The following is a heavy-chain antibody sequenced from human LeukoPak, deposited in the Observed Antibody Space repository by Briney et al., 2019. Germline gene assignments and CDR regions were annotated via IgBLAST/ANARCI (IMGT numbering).Heavy chain of an antibody. J-gene: IGHJ3*01. Sequence: PSETLSLTCTVSGGSISNYYWSWIRQLPGKGLEWIAYIYSTGSAIYNPSLRSRVTISVDTSKNQFSLKLSSVTAADTAVYFCARWPMTNLAFDVWGQGTMVTVSS. D-gene: IGHD3-22*01. CDR1: GGSISNYY. CDR2: IYSTGSA. CDR3: ARWPMTNLAFDV. V-gene: IGHV4-59*01.